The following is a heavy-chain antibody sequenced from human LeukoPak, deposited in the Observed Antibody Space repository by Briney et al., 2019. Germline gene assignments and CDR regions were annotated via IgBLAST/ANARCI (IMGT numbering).Heavy chain of an antibody. CDR2: ISSSGSTI. CDR3: ARARRGSYFEFDY. Sequence: GGSLRLSCAASGFTFSSYEMNWVRQAPGKGLEWVSYISSSGSTIYYADSVKGRFTISRDNSKNTLYLQMNSLRAEDTAVYYCARARRGSYFEFDYWGQGTLVTVSS. CDR1: GFTFSSYE. D-gene: IGHD1-26*01. V-gene: IGHV3-48*03. J-gene: IGHJ4*02.